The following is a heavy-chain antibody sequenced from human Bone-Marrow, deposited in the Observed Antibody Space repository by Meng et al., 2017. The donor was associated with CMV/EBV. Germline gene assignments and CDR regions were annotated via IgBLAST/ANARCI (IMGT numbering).Heavy chain of an antibody. CDR1: GFTFSSYA. CDR2: ISGSGGST. D-gene: IGHD3-22*01. J-gene: IGHJ3*02. V-gene: IGHV3-23*01. Sequence: GESLTISCAASGFTFSSYAMSWVRQAPGKGLKWVSAISGSGGSTYDADSVKGRFTITRDNSKNTLYLQMNSLRGEDTAVYYSAKVANYYDSSGYDAVDIWGQGTMVTVSS. CDR3: AKVANYYDSSGYDAVDI.